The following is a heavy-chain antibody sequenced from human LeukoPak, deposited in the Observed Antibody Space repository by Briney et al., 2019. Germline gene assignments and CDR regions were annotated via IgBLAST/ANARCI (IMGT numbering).Heavy chain of an antibody. CDR2: IYYSGST. CDR1: GGSISSGGYY. J-gene: IGHJ4*02. V-gene: IGHV4-31*03. Sequence: SQTLSLTCTVSGGSISSGGYYWNWIRQHPGKGLEWIGYIYYSGSTYYNPSLKSRVTISVDTSKNQFSLKLSSVTAADTAVYYCARGTHHYFDYWGQGTLVTVPS. CDR3: ARGTHHYFDY. D-gene: IGHD3/OR15-3a*01.